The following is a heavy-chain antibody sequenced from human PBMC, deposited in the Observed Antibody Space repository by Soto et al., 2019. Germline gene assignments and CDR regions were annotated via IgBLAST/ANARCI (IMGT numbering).Heavy chain of an antibody. J-gene: IGHJ4*02. D-gene: IGHD1-7*01. CDR2: FDPEDGET. Sequence: PSVKVSCKVSGYTLTELSMHWVRQAPGKGLEWMGGFDPEDGETIYAQKFQGRVTMTEDTSTDTAYMELSSLRSEDTAVYYCATLSNWNYLYYFDYWGQGTLVTVSS. V-gene: IGHV1-24*01. CDR3: ATLSNWNYLYYFDY. CDR1: GYTLTELS.